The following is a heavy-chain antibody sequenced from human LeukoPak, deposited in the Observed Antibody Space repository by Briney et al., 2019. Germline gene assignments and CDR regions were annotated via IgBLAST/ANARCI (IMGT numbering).Heavy chain of an antibody. D-gene: IGHD4-17*01. CDR2: FDPEDGET. CDR3: ATVGYGDYRPDHHYGMDV. J-gene: IGHJ6*02. CDR1: GYTLTELS. V-gene: IGHV1-24*01. Sequence: ASVKVSCKVSGYTLTELSMHWGRQAPGEGLEWMGSFDPEDGETIYAQKFQGRVTMTEDTSTDTAYMELSSLRSEDTAVYYCATVGYGDYRPDHHYGMDVWGQGTTVTVSS.